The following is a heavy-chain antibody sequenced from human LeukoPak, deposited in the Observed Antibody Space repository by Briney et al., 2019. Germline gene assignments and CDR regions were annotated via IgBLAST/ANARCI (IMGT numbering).Heavy chain of an antibody. V-gene: IGHV5-51*01. D-gene: IGHD1-26*01. CDR1: GHRLITNW. CDR3: ARGLNHIVGASELDY. Sequence: GESLKISCKDSGHRLITNWIGWVRQMPGKGLEWMGIIYPDDSDTIYSPSFQGQVTISADKSISTAYLQWSSLKASDTAMYYCARGLNHIVGASELDYWGQGTLVTVSS. J-gene: IGHJ4*02. CDR2: IYPDDSDT.